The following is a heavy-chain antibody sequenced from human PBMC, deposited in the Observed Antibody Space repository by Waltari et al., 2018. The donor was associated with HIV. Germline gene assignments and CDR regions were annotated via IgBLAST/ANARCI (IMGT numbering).Heavy chain of an antibody. CDR1: GYTFTGYY. CDR3: ARAQYYYDSSGYYYGDYGMDV. V-gene: IGHV1-2*02. CDR2: INPNSGGT. Sequence: QVQLVQSGAEVKKPGASVKVSCTASGYTFTGYYMHRVRQAPGQGLEWMGWINPNSGGTNYAQKFQGRVTMTRDTSISTAYMELSRLRSDDTAVYYCARAQYYYDSSGYYYGDYGMDVWGQGTTVTVSS. D-gene: IGHD3-22*01. J-gene: IGHJ6*02.